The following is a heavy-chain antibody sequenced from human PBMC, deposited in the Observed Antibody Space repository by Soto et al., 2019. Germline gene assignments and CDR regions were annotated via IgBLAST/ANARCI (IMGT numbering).Heavy chain of an antibody. D-gene: IGHD2-8*01. J-gene: IGHJ4*02. Sequence: PGGSLRLSGAASVFTLSSYSLNWVLHAPGNGLEWVSYISSSSSTIDYADAVKGRFTISRENAKKSVDLQMKRRRAEDTAVYYCVIADAHFIEIDNWGQETLVNISS. V-gene: IGHV3-48*04. CDR1: VFTLSSYS. CDR3: VIADAHFIEIDN. CDR2: ISSSSSTI.